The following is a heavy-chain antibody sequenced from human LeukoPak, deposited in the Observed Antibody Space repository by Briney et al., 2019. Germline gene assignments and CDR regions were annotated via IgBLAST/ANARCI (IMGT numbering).Heavy chain of an antibody. J-gene: IGHJ1*01. CDR1: GFSLSTSGVG. CDR3: AHSRSITIFGVVIPSAEYFQH. CDR2: IYWNDDK. V-gene: IGHV2-5*01. Sequence: SGPTLVNPTQTLTLTCTFSGFSLSTSGVGVGWIRQPPGKALEWLALIYWNDDKRYSPSLKSGLTITKDTSKNQVVLTMTNMDPVDTATYYCAHSRSITIFGVVIPSAEYFQHWGQGTLVTVSS. D-gene: IGHD3-3*01.